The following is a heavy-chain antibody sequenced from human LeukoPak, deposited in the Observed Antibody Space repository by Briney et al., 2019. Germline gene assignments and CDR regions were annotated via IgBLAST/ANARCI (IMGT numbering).Heavy chain of an antibody. J-gene: IGHJ4*02. D-gene: IGHD2-15*01. CDR2: INWNGGST. Sequence: GGSLRLSCAASGFTFDDYGMSWVRQAPGKGLESVSGINWNGGSTGYADSVKGRFTISRDNSKNSLYLQMNSLRAEDTAVYYCARAEYCSGGSCYFDYWGQGTLVTVSS. CDR3: ARAEYCSGGSCYFDY. CDR1: GFTFDDYG. V-gene: IGHV3-20*04.